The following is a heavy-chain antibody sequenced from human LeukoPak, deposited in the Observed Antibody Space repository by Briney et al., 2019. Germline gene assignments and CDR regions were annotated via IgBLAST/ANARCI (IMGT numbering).Heavy chain of an antibody. D-gene: IGHD7-27*01. CDR1: GFTFSSYD. CDR3: ANRRLGRGAFDI. V-gene: IGHV3-23*01. Sequence: GGSLRLSCAASGFTFSSYDMSWIRQAPRKGLEWVSEISGSDESTKYVDSVKGRFTISRDNSKNTLYLLLNSLRVDDTAVYYCANRRLGRGAFDIWGQGTMVTVSS. CDR2: ISGSDEST. J-gene: IGHJ3*02.